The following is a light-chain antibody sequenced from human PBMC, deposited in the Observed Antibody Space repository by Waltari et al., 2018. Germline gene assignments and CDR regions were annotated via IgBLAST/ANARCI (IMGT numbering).Light chain of an antibody. CDR1: QSVSSSY. J-gene: IGKJ2*01. CDR2: GSS. V-gene: IGKV3-20*01. Sequence: EIVLTQSPGTLSLSPGERATLSCRASQSVSSSYLAWYQQKPGQAPRLLIYGSSTRATGIPDRFRGSGSGTDFTLTISRLEPEDFAVYYCHQYGSSPQTFGQGTKLEIK. CDR3: HQYGSSPQT.